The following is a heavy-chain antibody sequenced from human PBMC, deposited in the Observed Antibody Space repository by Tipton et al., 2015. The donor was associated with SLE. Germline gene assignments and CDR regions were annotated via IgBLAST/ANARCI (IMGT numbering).Heavy chain of an antibody. CDR2: IQFDAANK. CDR1: GFTFSSYG. J-gene: IGHJ6*02. D-gene: IGHD3-22*01. Sequence: SLRLSCGGSGFTFSSYGIHWVRQAPGQGLEWVAFIQFDAANKYYRDSVRGRFTISRDNSKNTVYLQMNSLRSEDTAVYYCARDVDRSSRYYYYGVDVWGQGTAVNVSS. CDR3: ARDVDRSSRYYYYGVDV. V-gene: IGHV3-30*02.